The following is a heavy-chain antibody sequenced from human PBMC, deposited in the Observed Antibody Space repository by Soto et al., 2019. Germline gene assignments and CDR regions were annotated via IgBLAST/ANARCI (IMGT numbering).Heavy chain of an antibody. CDR2: IYPGDSDT. V-gene: IGHV5-51*01. J-gene: IGHJ6*02. D-gene: IGHD2-15*01. CDR3: ARPSFNCSGGSCYSYYYYGMDV. CDR1: GYKFTNYW. Sequence: GESLKISCKGSGYKFTNYWIGWVRQMPGKGLEWMGLIYPGDSDTRYSPSFQGQVTISADKSISTAYLQWSSLKASDTAMYYCARPSFNCSGGSCYSYYYYGMDVWGQGTKVTVSS.